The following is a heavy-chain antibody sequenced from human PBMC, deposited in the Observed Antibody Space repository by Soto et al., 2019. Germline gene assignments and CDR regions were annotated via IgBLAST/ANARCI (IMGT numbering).Heavy chain of an antibody. D-gene: IGHD6-13*01. J-gene: IGHJ6*02. CDR2: MNPINGAT. CDR1: GYDFTAYD. V-gene: IGHV1-8*02. CDR3: GRGPSPRAPAGGTPYYFAMDV. Sequence: QVQLVQSGAEVKQSGASVKVSCKASGYDFTAYDINWVRQASGQGLEWMGWMNPINGATGFAQRCQGRVSMTRNTATDTAYLDLTGLRSDDTAVYYCGRGPSPRAPAGGTPYYFAMDVWGQGTTVTVSS.